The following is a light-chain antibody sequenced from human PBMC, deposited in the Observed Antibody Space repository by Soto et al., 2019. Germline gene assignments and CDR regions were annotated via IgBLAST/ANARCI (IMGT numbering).Light chain of an antibody. CDR3: NSYTSSSTHVL. Sequence: QSALTQPASVSGSPGQSITISCTGTSNDVGGYNYVSWYQQHPGKAPKLIISEVTNRPSGVSNRFSGSKSGNTASLTISGLQAEDEADYYCNSYTSSSTHVLFGGGTKLTVL. J-gene: IGLJ2*01. CDR1: SNDVGGYNY. CDR2: EVT. V-gene: IGLV2-14*01.